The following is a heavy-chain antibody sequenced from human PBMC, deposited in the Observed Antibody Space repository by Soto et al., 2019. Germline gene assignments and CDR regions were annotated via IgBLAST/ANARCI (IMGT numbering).Heavy chain of an antibody. CDR3: ARSYSSGWYVYKNAFDI. CDR1: GYTFTSYG. Sequence: GASVKVSCKASGYTFTSYGISWVRQAPGQGLEWMGWISAYNGNTNYAQKLQGRVTMTTDTSTSTAYMELRSLRSDDTAVYYCARSYSSGWYVYKNAFDIWDQGTMVTVSS. V-gene: IGHV1-18*04. CDR2: ISAYNGNT. J-gene: IGHJ3*02. D-gene: IGHD6-19*01.